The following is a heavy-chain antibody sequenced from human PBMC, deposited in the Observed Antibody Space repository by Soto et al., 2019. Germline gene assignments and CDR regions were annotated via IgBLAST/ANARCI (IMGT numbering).Heavy chain of an antibody. CDR2: VSAYNRNT. V-gene: IGHV1-18*04. CDR3: ARERQYEPLLY. D-gene: IGHD2-8*01. CDR1: GYTFTNYG. J-gene: IGHJ4*02. Sequence: QVQLVQSGAEVKKPRASIKVSCQASGYTFTNYGITWLRQAPGQGLEWMGWVSAYNRNTVYAQKFEDRVTMTIHTSTRTAYMELKNLKSDDTAIYFCARERQYEPLLYWGQGTPMTVSS.